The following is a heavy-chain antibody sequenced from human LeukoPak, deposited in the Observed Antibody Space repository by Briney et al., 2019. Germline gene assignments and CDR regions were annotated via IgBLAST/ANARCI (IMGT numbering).Heavy chain of an antibody. CDR2: VQINENN. J-gene: IGHJ4*02. V-gene: IGHV4-4*07. CDR1: GGSIHDYY. D-gene: IGHD6-13*01. Sequence: SETLSLTCTVFGGSIHDYYWTWIRRSPGKGLEWIWRVQINENNNYNPSLRSRLTLSLDTSKNQFSLNLTSVTAADTAIYYCARESVAAGTRWFDYWGQGTLVTVSS. CDR3: ARESVAAGTRWFDY.